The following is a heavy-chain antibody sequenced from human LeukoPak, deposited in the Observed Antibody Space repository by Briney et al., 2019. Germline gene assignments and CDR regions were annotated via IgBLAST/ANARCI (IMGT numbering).Heavy chain of an antibody. D-gene: IGHD1-1*01. J-gene: IGHJ6*02. CDR3: AKDFAPTGTDNYGMDV. V-gene: IGHV3-30*18. Sequence: PGGSLRLSCAASGFTFRRFDMLWFRQGPAKGLQGVAGISHDGRDEYYADAVKDRFTSSRDNSKNSLYLQMNSLSAEDTAVFYCAKDFAPTGTDNYGMDVWGQGTTVTVSS. CDR2: ISHDGRDE. CDR1: GFTFRRFD.